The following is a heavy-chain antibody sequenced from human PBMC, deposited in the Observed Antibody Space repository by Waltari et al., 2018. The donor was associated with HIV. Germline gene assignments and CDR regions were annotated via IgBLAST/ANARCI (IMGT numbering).Heavy chain of an antibody. V-gene: IGHV1-69*04. Sequence: QVQLVQSGTEVEKPGSSVKVSCKTSGGTFITYDISWVRQAPGKGLEWMGKITPILSVPNYAQKFQGRITITADKSTRTAYMELTSLRSDDTAVYYCAREGGVSFPGAMDVWGQGTTITVSS. J-gene: IGHJ6*02. CDR2: ITPILSVP. D-gene: IGHD3-10*01. CDR1: GGTFITYD. CDR3: AREGGVSFPGAMDV.